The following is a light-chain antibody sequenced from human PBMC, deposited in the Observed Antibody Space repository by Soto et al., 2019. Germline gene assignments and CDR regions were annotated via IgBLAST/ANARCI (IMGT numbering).Light chain of an antibody. V-gene: IGKV3-11*01. J-gene: IGKJ4*01. CDR3: QQRSNWPRLT. CDR1: QSVSSF. Sequence: ESGLTQSPGTLSLSTGERANLSCSPSQSVSSFLAWYQQKPGQAPRLLIYDASNRATGIPARFSGSGSGADFTLTISSLEPEDFAVYYCQQRSNWPRLTFGGGTKVDIK. CDR2: DAS.